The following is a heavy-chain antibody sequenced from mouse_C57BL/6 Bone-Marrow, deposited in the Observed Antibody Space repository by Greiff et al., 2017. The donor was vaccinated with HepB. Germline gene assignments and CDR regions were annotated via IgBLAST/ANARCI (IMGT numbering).Heavy chain of an antibody. V-gene: IGHV5-6*02. CDR3: ARRGYYGNPLFLGDY. CDR1: GFTFSSYG. CDR2: ISSGGSYT. D-gene: IGHD2-1*01. J-gene: IGHJ4*01. Sequence: EVMLVESGGDLVKPGGSLKLSCAASGFTFSSYGMSWVRQTPDKRLEWVATISSGGSYTYYPDSVKGRFTISRDNAKNTLYLQMSSLKSEDTAMYYCARRGYYGNPLFLGDYWGQGTSVTVSS.